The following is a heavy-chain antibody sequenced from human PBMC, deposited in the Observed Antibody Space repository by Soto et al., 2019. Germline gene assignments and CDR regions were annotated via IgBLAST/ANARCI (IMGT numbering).Heavy chain of an antibody. D-gene: IGHD6-19*01. J-gene: IGHJ4*02. CDR2: TYYRSNWRH. CDR3: ERGVAGSGFDL. Sequence: QTLSLTCAISGDSVSSNTAAWNWIRSSPSRGLEWLGRTYYRSNWRHDYAVSVKSRITVNPDTSKNHFSLQLNSVTPDDTAVYYCERGVAGSGFDLWGQGTLVTVSS. V-gene: IGHV6-1*01. CDR1: GDSVSSNTAA.